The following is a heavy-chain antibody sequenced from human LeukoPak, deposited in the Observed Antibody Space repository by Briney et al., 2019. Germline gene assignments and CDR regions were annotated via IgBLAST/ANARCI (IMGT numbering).Heavy chain of an antibody. D-gene: IGHD6-13*01. J-gene: IGHJ4*02. CDR2: ISWNCGSI. CDR1: GFTFDDYG. CDR3: AKDIGVYSHGYDY. Sequence: PGGSLRLSCAASGFTFDDYGMHWVRQAPGKGLEWISGISWNCGSIGYADSVKGRFTISRDNGKNSLYLQMNSLRAEDTAFYYCAKDIGVYSHGYDYWGQGTLVTVSS. V-gene: IGHV3-9*01.